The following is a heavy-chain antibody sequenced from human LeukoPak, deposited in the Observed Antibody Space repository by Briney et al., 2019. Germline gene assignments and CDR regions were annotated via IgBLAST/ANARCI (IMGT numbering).Heavy chain of an antibody. CDR1: GGSISSGGYY. CDR2: IYYSGST. J-gene: IGHJ4*02. D-gene: IGHD3-22*01. CDR3: ARSTPGLYYYDSSGPFDY. Sequence: NPSQTLSLTCTVSGGSISSGGYYWSWLRQHPGKGLEWIGYIYYSGSTYYNPSLKSRVTLSVDTSRNQFYLKLRSVAAADPAVYYCARSTPGLYYYDSSGPFDYWGQGTLVTVSS. V-gene: IGHV4-31*03.